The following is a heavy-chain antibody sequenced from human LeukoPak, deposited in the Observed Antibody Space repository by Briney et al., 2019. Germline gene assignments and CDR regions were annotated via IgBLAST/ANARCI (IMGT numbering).Heavy chain of an antibody. CDR3: ARALKSVVVAATATAYYYYGMDV. D-gene: IGHD2-15*01. Sequence: GGSLRLSCVGSGFTFSRSSMNWVRQAPGKGLEWVSSITSNGSQTYYADALKGRFIISRDNVKNSLYLQMSSLRAEDTAVYYCARALKSVVVAATATAYYYYGMDVWGQGTTVTVSS. J-gene: IGHJ6*02. V-gene: IGHV3-21*01. CDR1: GFTFSRSS. CDR2: ITSNGSQT.